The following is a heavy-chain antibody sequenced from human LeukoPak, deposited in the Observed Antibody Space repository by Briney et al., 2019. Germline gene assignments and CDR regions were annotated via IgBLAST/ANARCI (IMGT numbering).Heavy chain of an antibody. J-gene: IGHJ4*02. D-gene: IGHD3-3*01. CDR2: IYYSGST. Sequence: SETLSLTCTVSAGSISSSSYYWGWIRQPPGKGLGWNGRIYYSGSTYYNPSLKSRLAISVDTSKNQFSLKLSSVTAADTAVYYCARQEHYDFWSGYYTDYWGQGTLVTVSS. CDR1: AGSISSSSYY. CDR3: ARQEHYDFWSGYYTDY. V-gene: IGHV4-39*01.